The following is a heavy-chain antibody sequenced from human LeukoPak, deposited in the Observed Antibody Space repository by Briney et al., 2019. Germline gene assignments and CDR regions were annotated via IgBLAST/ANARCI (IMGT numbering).Heavy chain of an antibody. CDR3: ARGDSSTFDY. CDR2: IYYSGST. CDR1: GGSISSGGYY. Sequence: SETLSLTCTVSGGSISSGGYYWIWIRQHPGKGLEWIGYIYYSGSTYYNPSLKSRVTISVDTSKNQFSLKLSSVTAADTAVYYCARGDSSTFDYWGQGTLVTVSS. J-gene: IGHJ4*02. V-gene: IGHV4-31*03. D-gene: IGHD2-2*01.